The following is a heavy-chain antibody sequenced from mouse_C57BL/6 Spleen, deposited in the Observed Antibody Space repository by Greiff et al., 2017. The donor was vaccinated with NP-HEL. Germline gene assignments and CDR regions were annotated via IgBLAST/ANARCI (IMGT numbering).Heavy chain of an antibody. J-gene: IGHJ3*01. CDR3: TREETMVTTEAWFAY. Sequence: EVHLVESGEGLVKPGGSLKLSCAASGFTFSSYAMSWVRQTPEKRLEWVAYISSGGDYIYYADTVKGRFTISRDNARNTLYLQMSSLKSEDTAMYYCTREETMVTTEAWFAYWGQGTLVTVSA. D-gene: IGHD2-2*01. CDR1: GFTFSSYA. CDR2: ISSGGDYI. V-gene: IGHV5-9-1*02.